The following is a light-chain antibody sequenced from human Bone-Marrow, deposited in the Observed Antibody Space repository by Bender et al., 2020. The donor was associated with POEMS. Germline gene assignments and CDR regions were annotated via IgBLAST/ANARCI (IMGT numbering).Light chain of an antibody. V-gene: IGLV2-14*02. J-gene: IGLJ3*02. CDR3: SSYSSSSTMWL. CDR2: DVS. Sequence: QSALTQVASVSGSPGQSITISCTGTISDVGSYDLVSWYQQHPGKAPKLMIYDVSNRPSGVSDRFSGSKSGNTASLTIFGLQAEDEADYYCSSYSSSSTMWLFGGGTKLTVL. CDR1: ISDVGSYDL.